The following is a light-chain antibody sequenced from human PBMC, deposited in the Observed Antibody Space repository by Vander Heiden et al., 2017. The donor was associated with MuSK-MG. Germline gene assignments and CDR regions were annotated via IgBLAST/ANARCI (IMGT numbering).Light chain of an antibody. V-gene: IGKV3-11*01. CDR2: DAS. Sequence: EIVLTQSPATLSLSPGERATLSCRASQSVSSSLAWYQQKPGQAPRLLIYDASNRATGIQARFSGSGSGTDFTLTISSLEPEDFAVYYCQQRSKALTFGGGTKVEIK. CDR1: QSVSSS. J-gene: IGKJ4*01. CDR3: QQRSKALT.